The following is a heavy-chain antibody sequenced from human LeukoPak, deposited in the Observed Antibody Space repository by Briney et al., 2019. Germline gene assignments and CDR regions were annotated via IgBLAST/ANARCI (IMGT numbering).Heavy chain of an antibody. J-gene: IGHJ6*04. CDR3: TRDRWGGGYTSRGMDV. Sequence: GGSLRLSCAASGFTFSSYAMHWVRQAPGKGLEWVAVISYDGSNKYYADSVKGRFTISRDNSKNTLYLQMNSLKTEDTAVYYCTRDRWGGGYTSRGMDVWGKGTTVTISS. CDR1: GFTFSSYA. CDR2: ISYDGSNK. V-gene: IGHV3-30*04. D-gene: IGHD5-12*01.